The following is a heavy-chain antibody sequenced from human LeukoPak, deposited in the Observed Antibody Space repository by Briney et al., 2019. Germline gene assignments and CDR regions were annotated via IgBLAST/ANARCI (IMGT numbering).Heavy chain of an antibody. CDR2: ISAYNGNT. J-gene: IGHJ4*02. CDR1: GYTFTSYS. CDR3: ERGRLYYYDRGPVGY. D-gene: IGHD3-22*01. Sequence: ASVKVSCKASGYTFTSYSISWVRQAPGQGLEWMGWISAYNGNTNYAQKLQGRVTMTTDTSTSTAYMELRSLRSDDTAVYYCERGRLYYYDRGPVGYWGQGTLVTVSS. V-gene: IGHV1-18*01.